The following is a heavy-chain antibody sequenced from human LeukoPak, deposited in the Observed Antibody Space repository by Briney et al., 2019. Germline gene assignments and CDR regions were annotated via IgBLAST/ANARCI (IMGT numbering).Heavy chain of an antibody. D-gene: IGHD1-26*01. CDR3: TSPEGGTYYFDY. Sequence: PGRSLRLSCADSGFMFGEYSISWVRQAPGKGLEWVGFIRSKTYGGTAQYAAFVKGRFTISRDDSRSSAYLQMNNLKTEDTAVYFCTSPEGGTYYFDYWGQGTLVTVSS. J-gene: IGHJ4*02. CDR1: GFMFGEYS. CDR2: IRSKTYGGTA. V-gene: IGHV3-49*04.